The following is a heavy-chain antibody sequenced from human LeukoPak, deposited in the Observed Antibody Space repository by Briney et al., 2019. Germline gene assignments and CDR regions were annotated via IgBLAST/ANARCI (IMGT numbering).Heavy chain of an antibody. CDR1: GYTFSGYY. D-gene: IGHD5-18*01. V-gene: IGHV1-2*02. CDR3: ARDRSRGYSYGLESLY. CDR2: INPNRGDT. Sequence: GASVKVSCKASGYTFSGYYLHWVRQAPGQGLEWMGWINPNRGDTSYAQHFQGRVTMTRDTSISTAYMDLSRLKSDDTAVYYCARDRSRGYSYGLESLYWGQGTLVTVSS. J-gene: IGHJ4*02.